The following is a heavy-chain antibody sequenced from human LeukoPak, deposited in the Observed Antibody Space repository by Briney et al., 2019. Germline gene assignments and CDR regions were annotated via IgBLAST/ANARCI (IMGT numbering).Heavy chain of an antibody. J-gene: IGHJ4*02. CDR2: ISSSSSYI. Sequence: GGSLRLSCAASGFTFSSYGMHWVRQAPGKGLEWVSSISSSSSYIYYADSVKGRFTISRDNAKNSLYLQMNSLRAEDTAVYYCARDQYCSSTSCYMWGSYFDYWGQGTLVTVSS. CDR1: GFTFSSYG. V-gene: IGHV3-21*01. CDR3: ARDQYCSSTSCYMWGSYFDY. D-gene: IGHD2-2*02.